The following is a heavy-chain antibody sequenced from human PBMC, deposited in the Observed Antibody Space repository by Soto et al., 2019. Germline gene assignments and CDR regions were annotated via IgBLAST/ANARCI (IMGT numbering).Heavy chain of an antibody. Sequence: PSETLSLTCTVSGGSIRNYYWSWIRQPPGKGLEWIGYIYYSGSTNYNPSLKSRVTISVDTSKNQFSLKLSSVTAADTAVYYCAIRRYCISTSCYDWFDPWGQGTLVTVSS. V-gene: IGHV4-59*08. CDR2: IYYSGST. CDR3: AIRRYCISTSCYDWFDP. J-gene: IGHJ5*02. D-gene: IGHD2-2*01. CDR1: GGSIRNYY.